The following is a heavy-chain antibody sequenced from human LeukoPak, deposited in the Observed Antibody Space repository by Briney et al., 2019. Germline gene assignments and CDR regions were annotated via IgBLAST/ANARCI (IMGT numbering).Heavy chain of an antibody. CDR2: INHSGST. D-gene: IGHD3-16*02. CDR1: GGSFSGYY. V-gene: IGHV4-34*01. J-gene: IGHJ4*02. CDR3: ALELSYQTHY. Sequence: SETLSLTCAVYGGSFSGYYWSWIRQPPGKGLEWIGEINHSGSTNYNPSLKSRVTISVDTSKNQFSLKLSSVTAADTAVYYCALELSYQTHYWGQGTLVTVSS.